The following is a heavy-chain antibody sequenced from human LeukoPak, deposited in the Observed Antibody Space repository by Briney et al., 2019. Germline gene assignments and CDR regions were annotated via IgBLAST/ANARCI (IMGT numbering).Heavy chain of an antibody. D-gene: IGHD2-15*01. J-gene: IGHJ5*02. Sequence: GGSLRLSCEASGFTFTKFWMSWVRQAPGKGLEWVSAVSGSNSSTYYADSVKGRFTISRDNSKNTLYLQMNSLRAEDTAVYYCARNEWGYNWFDPWGQGTLVTVSS. V-gene: IGHV3-23*01. CDR2: VSGSNSST. CDR1: GFTFTKFW. CDR3: ARNEWGYNWFDP.